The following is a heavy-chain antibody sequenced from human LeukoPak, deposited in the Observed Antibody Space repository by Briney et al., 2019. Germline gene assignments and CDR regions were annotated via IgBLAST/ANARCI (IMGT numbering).Heavy chain of an antibody. V-gene: IGHV3-30-3*01. CDR2: TSYDGSNK. CDR1: GFAFSSYA. J-gene: IGHJ6*02. Sequence: PRGSLRLSCAVSGFAFSSYAMHWVRQAPVKGLEWVAHTSYDGSNKYYADSIKGRFTISRDNSKKTLYLQMNSLRAEDTAVYYCARASSIFGVVQAEPPNLGAYGMDVWGQGTTVTVSS. CDR3: ARASSIFGVVQAEPPNLGAYGMDV. D-gene: IGHD3-3*01.